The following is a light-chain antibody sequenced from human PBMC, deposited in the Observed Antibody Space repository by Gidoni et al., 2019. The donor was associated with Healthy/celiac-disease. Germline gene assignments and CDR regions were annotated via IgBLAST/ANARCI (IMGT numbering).Light chain of an antibody. V-gene: IGKV1-39*01. CDR1: QSISIY. CDR2: AAS. Sequence: DIQMTKSPSSLSASVGDRVTITCRASQSISIYLNWYQQKPGKPTKLLIYAASSLQSGVPSRFSGSGSGTDFTLTISSLQPEDFATYYCQQSYTTPYTFGQGTKLEIK. J-gene: IGKJ2*01. CDR3: QQSYTTPYT.